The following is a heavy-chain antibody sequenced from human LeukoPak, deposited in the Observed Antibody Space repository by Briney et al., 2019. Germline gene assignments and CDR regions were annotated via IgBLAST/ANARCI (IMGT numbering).Heavy chain of an antibody. J-gene: IGHJ4*02. CDR2: IYHSGST. CDR3: ARGELLPLDY. D-gene: IGHD1-26*01. CDR1: GGSISSGGYS. Sequence: SQTLSLTCAVSGGSISSGGYSWSWIRQPPGKGLEWIGYIYHSGSTYYNPSLKSRVTISVDTSKNQFSLKLSSVTAADTAVYYCARGELLPLDYWGQGTLVTVSS. V-gene: IGHV4-30-2*01.